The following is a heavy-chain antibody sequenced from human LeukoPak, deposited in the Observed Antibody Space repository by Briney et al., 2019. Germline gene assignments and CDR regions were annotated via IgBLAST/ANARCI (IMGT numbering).Heavy chain of an antibody. J-gene: IGHJ4*02. CDR3: ARIGYSSSCTDY. Sequence: PGGSLRLSCVVSGFTFSNYWMSWVRQAPGKGLEWVANIKQDGSVKYYVESLKGRFTSSRDNAKNSLYLQMNSLRAEDTAVYYCARIGYSSSCTDYWGQGTLVRVSS. CDR1: GFTFSNYW. D-gene: IGHD6-13*01. V-gene: IGHV3-7*01. CDR2: IKQDGSVK.